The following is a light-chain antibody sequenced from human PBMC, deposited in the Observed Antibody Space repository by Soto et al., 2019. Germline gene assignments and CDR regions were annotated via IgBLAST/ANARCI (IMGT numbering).Light chain of an antibody. V-gene: IGLV1-51*01. CDR3: GTWDSSLSDGYV. J-gene: IGLJ1*01. CDR2: ENN. CDR1: SSNIGNNY. Sequence: QSALTQPASVSGSPGQSITISCSGSSSNIGNNYVSWYQQLPGTAPKLLIYENNKRPSGIPDRFSGSKSGTSATLGITGLQTGDEADYYCGTWDSSLSDGYVFGSVTKVTVL.